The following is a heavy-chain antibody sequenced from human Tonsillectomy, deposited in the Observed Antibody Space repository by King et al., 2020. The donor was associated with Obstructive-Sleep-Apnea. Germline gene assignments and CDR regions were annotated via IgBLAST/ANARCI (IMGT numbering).Heavy chain of an antibody. J-gene: IGHJ6*02. Sequence: VQLVQSGGGLVQPGGSLRLSCAASGFTFSSYAMSWVRQAPGKGLEWVSAISGSGGSTYYADSVKGRFTISRDNSKNTLYLQMNSLRADDTAVYYCAKDVLQHLVRRYYYYGMDVWGQGTTVTVSS. CDR1: GFTFSSYA. CDR3: AKDVLQHLVRRYYYYGMDV. V-gene: IGHV3-23*04. CDR2: ISGSGGST. D-gene: IGHD6-13*01.